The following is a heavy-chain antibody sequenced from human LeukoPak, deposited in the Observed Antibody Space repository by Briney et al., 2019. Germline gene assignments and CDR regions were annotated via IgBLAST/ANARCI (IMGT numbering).Heavy chain of an antibody. CDR2: INQDGSEK. V-gene: IGHV3-7*01. CDR3: ARIVAGY. J-gene: IGHJ4*02. Sequence: SGGSLRLSCAASGFTFSSYWVSWVRQAPGKGLEWVATINQDGSEKYYVDSVKGRFTISTDNAKNSLYLQMNSLRVDDTAIYYCARIVAGYWGQGTLVTVSS. CDR1: GFTFSSYW. D-gene: IGHD5-12*01.